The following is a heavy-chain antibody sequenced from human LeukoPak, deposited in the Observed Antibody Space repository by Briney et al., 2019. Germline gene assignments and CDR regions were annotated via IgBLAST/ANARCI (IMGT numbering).Heavy chain of an antibody. V-gene: IGHV1-69*04. CDR2: IIPILGIA. J-gene: IGHJ4*02. CDR3: ARDLLYSSSSLAFDY. Sequence: SVKVSCKASGGTFSSYTISWVRQAPGQGLEWMGRIIPILGIANYAQKFQGRVTITADKSTSTAYMELSSLRSEDTAVYYCARDLLYSSSSLAFDYWGQGTLVTVSS. CDR1: GGTFSSYT. D-gene: IGHD6-6*01.